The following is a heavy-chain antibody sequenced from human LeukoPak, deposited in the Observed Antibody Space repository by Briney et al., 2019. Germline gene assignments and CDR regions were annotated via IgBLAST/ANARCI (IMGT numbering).Heavy chain of an antibody. V-gene: IGHV1-2*02. Sequence: GASVKVSCKASGYTFTGYYMHWVRQAPGQGLEWMGWINPNSGGTKSAQKFQGRVTMTRDTSISTAYMELRSLRLDDTAVYYCAKVWNYLDRRGYLDYFQEWGQGTLVTVSS. CDR1: GYTFTGYY. CDR2: INPNSGGT. D-gene: IGHD3-22*01. CDR3: AKVWNYLDRRGYLDYFQE. J-gene: IGHJ1*01.